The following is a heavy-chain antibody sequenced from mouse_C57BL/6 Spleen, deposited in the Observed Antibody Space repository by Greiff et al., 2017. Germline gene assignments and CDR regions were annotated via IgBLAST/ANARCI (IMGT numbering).Heavy chain of an antibody. V-gene: IGHV1-50*01. CDR1: GYTFTSYW. Sequence: QVQLQQPGAELVKPGASVKLSCKASGYTFTSYWMQWVKQRPGQGLEWIGEIDPSDSYTNYNQKFKGKATLTVDTSSSTAYMQLSSLTSEDSAVYYCARADYSNDVDYWGQGTTLTVSS. CDR2: IDPSDSYT. D-gene: IGHD2-12*01. CDR3: ARADYSNDVDY. J-gene: IGHJ2*01.